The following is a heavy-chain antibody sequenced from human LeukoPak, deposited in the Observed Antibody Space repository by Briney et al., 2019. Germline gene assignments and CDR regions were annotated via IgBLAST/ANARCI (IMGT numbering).Heavy chain of an antibody. CDR2: ISGSSSHT. D-gene: IGHD4-17*01. J-gene: IGHJ4*02. Sequence: GSLRLSRAASGFTFSGYYMNWIRQTPGKGLEWVSCISGSSSHTDYADSVKGRFTISRDNAKNSLYLQMNSLRAEDTAVYYCARGQITRTVNIDFWGQATLVPVSS. CDR3: ARGQITRTVNIDF. V-gene: IGHV3-11*05. CDR1: GFTFSGYY.